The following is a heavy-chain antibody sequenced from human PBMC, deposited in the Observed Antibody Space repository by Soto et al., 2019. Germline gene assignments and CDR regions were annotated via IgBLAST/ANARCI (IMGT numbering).Heavy chain of an antibody. V-gene: IGHV1-18*01. Sequence: ASVKVSCKASGYTFTSYGISWVRQAPGQGLEWMGWISAYNGNTSYAQKLQGRFTMTTDTSTSTAYMELRSLRSDDTAVYYCARDGYSSSLGYGMDVWGQGTTVTVSS. D-gene: IGHD6-13*01. CDR3: ARDGYSSSLGYGMDV. CDR1: GYTFTSYG. J-gene: IGHJ6*02. CDR2: ISAYNGNT.